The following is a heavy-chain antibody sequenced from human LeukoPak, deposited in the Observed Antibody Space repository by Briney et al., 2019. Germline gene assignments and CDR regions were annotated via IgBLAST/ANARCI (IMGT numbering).Heavy chain of an antibody. J-gene: IGHJ4*02. V-gene: IGHV3-48*04. CDR1: GFTFSSYS. D-gene: IGHD2-15*01. CDR3: ARDVSGGSAALDY. Sequence: GGSLRLSCAASGFTFSSYSMNWVRQAPGKGLEWVSYISSSSSTIYYADSVKGRFTISRDNAKNSLYLQMNSLRAEDTAVYYCARDVSGGSAALDYWGQGTLVTVSS. CDR2: ISSSSSTI.